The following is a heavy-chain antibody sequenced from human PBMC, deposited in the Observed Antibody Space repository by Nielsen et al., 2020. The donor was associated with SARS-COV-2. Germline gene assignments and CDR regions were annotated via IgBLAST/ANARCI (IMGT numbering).Heavy chain of an antibody. J-gene: IGHJ6*02. CDR2: INWNGGST. CDR1: GGSFSGYY. V-gene: IGHV3-20*04. Sequence: ETLSLTCAVYGGSFSGYYWSWIRQPPGKGLEWVSGINWNGGSTGYADSVKGRFTISRDNAKNTLYLQMNSLRAEDTAVYYCARGDYSGWFYYYGMDVWGQGTTVTVSS. CDR3: ARGDYSGWFYYYGMDV. D-gene: IGHD6-19*01.